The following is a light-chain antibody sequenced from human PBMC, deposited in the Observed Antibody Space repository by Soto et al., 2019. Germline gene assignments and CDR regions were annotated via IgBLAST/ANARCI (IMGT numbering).Light chain of an antibody. CDR2: GAS. J-gene: IGKJ1*01. CDR1: QIVSTTY. CDR3: HQYGSSPWT. V-gene: IGKV3-20*01. Sequence: EIVLTQSPGTLSLSPGERATLSCRASQIVSTTYLAWYEQKPGQAPRLLIYGASTWATGIPDRFSGSGSGTYFTITISRVEPEDFAVFYCHQYGSSPWTFGQGTKVEIK.